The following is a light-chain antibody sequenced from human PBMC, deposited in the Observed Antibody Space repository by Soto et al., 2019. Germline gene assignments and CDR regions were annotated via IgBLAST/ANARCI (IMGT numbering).Light chain of an antibody. Sequence: QSALTQPASVSGSPGQSITISCTGTSSDVGGYNYVSWYQQHPGKAPKLMIYDVSNRPSGVSNRFSGSKSANTASLTISGLQAEYEADYYCSSYTSSSTPVFGGGTKLTVL. CDR3: SSYTSSSTPV. J-gene: IGLJ2*01. CDR2: DVS. V-gene: IGLV2-14*01. CDR1: SSDVGGYNY.